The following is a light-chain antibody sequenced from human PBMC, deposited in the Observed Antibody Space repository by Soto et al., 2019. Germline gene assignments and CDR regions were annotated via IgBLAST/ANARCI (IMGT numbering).Light chain of an antibody. CDR2: AAS. Sequence: DIQMTQSPSSLSASVGDRVTITCRASQSISSYLNWYQQKPGKAPKLLIYAASSLQSGVPSRFSGSGSGTDCTLTISRLQPEDFAAYYCQQSSSTPLTFGGGTKVEIK. J-gene: IGKJ4*01. CDR1: QSISSY. V-gene: IGKV1-39*01. CDR3: QQSSSTPLT.